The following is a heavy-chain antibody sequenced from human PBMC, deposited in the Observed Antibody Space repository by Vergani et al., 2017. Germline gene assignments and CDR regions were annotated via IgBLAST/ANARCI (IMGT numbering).Heavy chain of an antibody. CDR1: GGTFSSYA. V-gene: IGHV1-69*01. D-gene: IGHD3-3*01. J-gene: IGHJ5*02. CDR3: ARSITIFGVVKKFDP. CDR2: IIPIFGTA. Sequence: QVQLVQSGAEVKKPGSSVKVSCKASGGTFSSYAISWVRQAPGQGLEWMGGIIPIFGTANYAQKFQGSVTITADESTSTAYMELSSLRSSDTAVDYCARSITIFGVVKKFDPWGQGTLVTVSA.